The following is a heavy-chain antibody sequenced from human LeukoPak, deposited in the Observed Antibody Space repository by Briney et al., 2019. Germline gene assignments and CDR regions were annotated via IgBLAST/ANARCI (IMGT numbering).Heavy chain of an antibody. CDR3: ARVKTRDDSSGNDAFDI. CDR2: ITWNSDNI. CDR1: GFTFDDYA. D-gene: IGHD3-22*01. J-gene: IGHJ3*02. V-gene: IGHV3-9*01. Sequence: GGSLRLSCAASGFTFDDYAMHWVRQAPGKGLEWVSGITWNSDNIEYADSVKGRFTISRDNAKNTLYLQMNSLRAEDTAVYYCARVKTRDDSSGNDAFDIWGQGTMVTVSS.